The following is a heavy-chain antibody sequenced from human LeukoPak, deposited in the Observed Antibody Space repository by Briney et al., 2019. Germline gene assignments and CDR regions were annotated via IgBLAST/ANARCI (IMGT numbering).Heavy chain of an antibody. J-gene: IGHJ4*02. D-gene: IGHD3-22*01. CDR1: GFTFSSYA. V-gene: IGHV3-23*01. Sequence: GGSLRLSCAASGFTFSSYAMSWVRQAPGKGLEWVSAISGSGGSTYYADSVKGRFTISRDNSKNTLYLQMNSLRAEDTAVYYCVKDLYYDSSGYYLVLDYWGQGTLVTVSA. CDR2: ISGSGGST. CDR3: VKDLYYDSSGYYLVLDY.